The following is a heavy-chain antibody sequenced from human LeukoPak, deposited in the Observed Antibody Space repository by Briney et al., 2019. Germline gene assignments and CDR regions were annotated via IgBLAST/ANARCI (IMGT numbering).Heavy chain of an antibody. D-gene: IGHD2-8*01. CDR1: GGSISSGGYY. CDR2: IYYSGST. V-gene: IGHV4-31*03. J-gene: IGHJ4*02. CDR3: ARDTGLGVS. Sequence: SETLSLTCTVSGGSISSGGYYWSWIRQHPGKGLEWIGYIYYSGSTYYNPSLKSRVTISVDTSKNEFCLKRSAVAAADTAVYYCARDTGLGVSWGQGTLVMVSA.